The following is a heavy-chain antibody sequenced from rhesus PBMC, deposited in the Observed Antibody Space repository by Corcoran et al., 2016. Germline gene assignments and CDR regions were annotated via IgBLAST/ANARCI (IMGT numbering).Heavy chain of an antibody. J-gene: IGHJ5-2*02. CDR1: GYPFTSSF. D-gene: IGHD6-13*01. V-gene: IGHV1S9*01. CDR3: TRVRGYSSWSYSLDV. Sequence: QVQLVQSGAEVKTPGASVKLSCKASGYPFTSSFINWVRKAPGQVLEWKGWINPSNGNTGYAQKFQGRGTMTRDTSTSTAYMELSSLRSEDTAVYYCTRVRGYSSWSYSLDVWGRGVLVTVSS. CDR2: INPSNGNT.